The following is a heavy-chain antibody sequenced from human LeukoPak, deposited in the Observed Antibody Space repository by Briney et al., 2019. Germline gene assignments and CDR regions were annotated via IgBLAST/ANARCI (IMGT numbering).Heavy chain of an antibody. CDR3: ARDPVEWELLLDY. J-gene: IGHJ4*02. D-gene: IGHD1-26*01. V-gene: IGHV3-7*01. CDR1: GFTFSNYW. CDR2: MNIDGSEK. Sequence: PGGSLRLSCAASGFTFSNYWMGWVRQAPGKRPEWVANMNIDGSEKYYADSVKGRFSISRDNARNSVYLQMASLRVEDTAVHYCARDPVEWELLLDYWGQGTLVTVSS.